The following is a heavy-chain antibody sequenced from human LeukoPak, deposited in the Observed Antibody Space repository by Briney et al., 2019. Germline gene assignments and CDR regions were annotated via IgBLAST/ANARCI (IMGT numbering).Heavy chain of an antibody. Sequence: PSETLSLTCAVYGGSFSGYYWSWIRQPPGKGLEWIGEINHSGSTNYNPSLKSRVTISVDTSKNQFSLKLSSVTAADTAVYYCARHSKWLLNLYYYYYMDVWGEGTTVTISS. J-gene: IGHJ6*03. CDR1: GGSFSGYY. V-gene: IGHV4-34*01. CDR3: ARHSKWLLNLYYYYYMDV. D-gene: IGHD3-22*01. CDR2: INHSGST.